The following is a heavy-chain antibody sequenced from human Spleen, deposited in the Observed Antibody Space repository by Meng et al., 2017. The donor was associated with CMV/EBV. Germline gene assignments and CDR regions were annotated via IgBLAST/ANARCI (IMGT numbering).Heavy chain of an antibody. D-gene: IGHD2-15*01. J-gene: IGHJ5*02. CDR3: ARTTLTYCSS. CDR1: GFTFSSYE. CDR2: ISTSGDTM. Sequence: GESLKISCAASGFTFSSYEMNWVRQAPGKGLEWVSYISTSGDTMSYADSVKGRFTISRDNAKKSLSLQMNSLRVEDTAVYYCARTTLTYCSSWGQGTLVTVSS. V-gene: IGHV3-48*03.